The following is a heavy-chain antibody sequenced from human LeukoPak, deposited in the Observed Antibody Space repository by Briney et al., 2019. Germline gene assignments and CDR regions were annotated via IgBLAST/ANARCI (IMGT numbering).Heavy chain of an antibody. D-gene: IGHD3-22*01. CDR1: GSTFDDYA. Sequence: RSGGSPPLCCAASGSTFDDYAMHCGRQAPGKGRGWVSLISGDGGGTYYAASVKGRFTISRDNSKNSLYLQMNSLATEDTALYYCAKGTYICGYPTYFDYWGQGTLVTVSS. CDR3: AKGTYICGYPTYFDY. CDR2: ISGDGGGT. J-gene: IGHJ4*02. V-gene: IGHV3-43*02.